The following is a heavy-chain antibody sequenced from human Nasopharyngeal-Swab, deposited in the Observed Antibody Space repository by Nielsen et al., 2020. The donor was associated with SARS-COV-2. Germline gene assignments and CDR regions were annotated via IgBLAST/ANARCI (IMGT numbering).Heavy chain of an antibody. V-gene: IGHV6-1*01. CDR2: TYYGSKWYN. CDR3: ARGFLQTGFDY. J-gene: IGHJ4*02. Sequence: SQTLSLTCAISGDRVSSNNVGWNWIRQSPSRCLEWLGSTYYGSKWYNHYAPSVKSRVTIKPDTSKNQFSLQMDSVTPEDSAVYYCARGFLQTGFDYWGQGTLVTVSS. D-gene: IGHD3-9*01. CDR1: GDRVSSNNVG.